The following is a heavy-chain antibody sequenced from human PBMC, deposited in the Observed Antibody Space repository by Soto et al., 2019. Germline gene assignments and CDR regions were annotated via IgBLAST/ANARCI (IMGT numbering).Heavy chain of an antibody. J-gene: IGHJ4*02. CDR3: ARDDSSSLYYFDY. CDR2: IYSGGST. CDR1: GFTVSRNY. Sequence: VQLGESGGGLVQPGGSLRLSWAASGFTVSRNYMSWVRQAPGKGLEWVSVIYSGGSTYYADSVKGRFTISRDNSKNTLYLQMNSLRAEDTAVYYCARDDSSSLYYFDYWGQGTLVTVSS. V-gene: IGHV3-66*01. D-gene: IGHD6-13*01.